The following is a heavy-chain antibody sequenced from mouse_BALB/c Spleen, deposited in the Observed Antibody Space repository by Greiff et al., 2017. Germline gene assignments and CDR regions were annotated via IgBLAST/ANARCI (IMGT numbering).Heavy chain of an antibody. CDR3: ARGGGNGV. CDR1: GFTFSDYY. J-gene: IGHJ1*01. Sequence: EVKLVESGGGLVKPGGSLKLSCAASGFTFSDYYMYWVRQTPEKRLEWVATISDGGSYTYYPDSVKGRFTISRDNAKNNLYLQMSSLKSEDTAMYYCARGGGNGVWGAGTTVTVSS. D-gene: IGHD2-1*01. CDR2: ISDGGSYT. V-gene: IGHV5-4*02.